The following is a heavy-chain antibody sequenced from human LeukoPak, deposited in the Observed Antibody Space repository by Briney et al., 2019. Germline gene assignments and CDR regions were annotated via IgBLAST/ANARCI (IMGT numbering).Heavy chain of an antibody. Sequence: PGGSLRLSCAASGFTFDDYAMHWVRQAPGKGLEWVSGISWNSGSIGYADSVKGRFTTSRDNAKNSLYLQMNSLRAEDTALYYCAKDLYSSSWYEIDYWGQGTLVTVSS. D-gene: IGHD6-13*01. CDR3: AKDLYSSSWYEIDY. J-gene: IGHJ4*02. V-gene: IGHV3-9*01. CDR1: GFTFDDYA. CDR2: ISWNSGSI.